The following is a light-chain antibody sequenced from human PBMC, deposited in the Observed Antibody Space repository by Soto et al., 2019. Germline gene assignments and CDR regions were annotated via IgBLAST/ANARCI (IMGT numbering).Light chain of an antibody. CDR2: GAS. J-gene: IGKJ2*01. Sequence: EIMMTQSPATLSVSPGERATLSCRASQSVSSSLAWYQQKPGQAPRLLISGASTRATGIPDRFRGSGSGTEFTLTISSLHSEDFAVYYCQRYSNWPPMYTFGQGTKMDIK. CDR1: QSVSSS. CDR3: QRYSNWPPMYT. V-gene: IGKV3-15*01.